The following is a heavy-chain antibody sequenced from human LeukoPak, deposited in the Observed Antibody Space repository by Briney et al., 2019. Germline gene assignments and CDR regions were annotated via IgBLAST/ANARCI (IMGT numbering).Heavy chain of an antibody. CDR2: IYYSGST. CDR1: GGSISSSSYY. CDR3: ARSLGDIAVVVGHAFDI. D-gene: IGHD2-15*01. Sequence: SETPSLTCTVSGGSISSSSYYWGWIRQPPGKGLEWIGSIYYSGSTYYNPSLKSRVTISVDTSKNQFSLKLSSVTAADTAVYYCARSLGDIAVVVGHAFDIWGQGTMVTVSS. J-gene: IGHJ3*02. V-gene: IGHV4-39*01.